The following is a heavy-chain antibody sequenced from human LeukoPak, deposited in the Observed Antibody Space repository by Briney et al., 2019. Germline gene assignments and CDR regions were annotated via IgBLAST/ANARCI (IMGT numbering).Heavy chain of an antibody. D-gene: IGHD5-18*01. CDR2: ISGSGGST. J-gene: IGHJ5*02. CDR1: GFTFSSYA. CDR3: AKDLKGGYSYGYSSWFDP. Sequence: PGGSLRLSCAASGFTFSSYAMSWVRQAPGKGLEWVSAISGSGGSTYYADSAKGRFTISRDNSKNTLYLQMNSLRAEDTAVYYCAKDLKGGYSYGYSSWFDPWGQGTLVTVSS. V-gene: IGHV3-23*01.